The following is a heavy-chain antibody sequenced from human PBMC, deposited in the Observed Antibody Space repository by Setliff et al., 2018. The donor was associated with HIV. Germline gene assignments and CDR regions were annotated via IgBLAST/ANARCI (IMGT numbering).Heavy chain of an antibody. CDR2: IYYSGST. J-gene: IGHJ4*02. V-gene: IGHV4-39*01. CDR1: GGSITNDNNY. CDR3: ARLGYYDSSALPY. D-gene: IGHD3-22*01. Sequence: NPSETLSLTCSVSGGSITNDNNYWGWIRQCPGKGLEWIGSIYYSGSTYYNPSLKSRVTISVDTSKNQFSLKLSSVTAADTAVYYCARLGYYDSSALPYWGQGTLVTVSS.